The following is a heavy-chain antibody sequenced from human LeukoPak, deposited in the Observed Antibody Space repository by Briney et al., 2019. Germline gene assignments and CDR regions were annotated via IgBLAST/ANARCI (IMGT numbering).Heavy chain of an antibody. CDR3: ARKGLMAGPITTSVGRGPFDY. CDR2: INHSGST. CDR1: GGSFSGYY. V-gene: IGHV4-34*01. J-gene: IGHJ4*02. D-gene: IGHD3-22*01. Sequence: SETLSLTCAVYGGSFSGYYWSWIRQPPGKGLEWIGEINHSGSTNYNPSLKSRVTISVDTSKNQFSLKLSSVTAADTAVYYCARKGLMAGPITTSVGRGPFDYWGQGTLVTVSS.